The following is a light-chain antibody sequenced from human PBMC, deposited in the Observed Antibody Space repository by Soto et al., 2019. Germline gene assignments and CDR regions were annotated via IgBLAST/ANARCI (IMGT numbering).Light chain of an antibody. CDR2: RAS. CDR1: QTISTF. CDR3: QQSYSSPPWT. Sequence: DIQMTQSPASLSASVGDRVTISCRASQTISTFLKWYQQKPGTAPRLLIYRASSVQSGVPPRFSGSGSGRDFTLTISSLRPEDIATYFCQQSYSSPPWTFGQGTKVEV. J-gene: IGKJ1*01. V-gene: IGKV1-39*01.